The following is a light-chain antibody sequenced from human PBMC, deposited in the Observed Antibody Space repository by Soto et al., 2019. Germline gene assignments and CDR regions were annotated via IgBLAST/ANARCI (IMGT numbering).Light chain of an antibody. CDR3: QQYGSSGT. Sequence: EIVMTQSPATLSLSPGERATLSCRASQTVSSNYLGWYQQKPGQAPRLLIYGASSRATGIPDRFSGSGSGTDFTLTISRLEPEDFAVYYCQQYGSSGTFGQGTKVDI. CDR1: QTVSSNY. CDR2: GAS. V-gene: IGKV3-20*01. J-gene: IGKJ1*01.